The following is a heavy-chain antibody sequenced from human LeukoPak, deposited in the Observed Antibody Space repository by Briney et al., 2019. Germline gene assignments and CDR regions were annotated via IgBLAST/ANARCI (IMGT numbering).Heavy chain of an antibody. CDR2: ISYDGSNK. CDR1: GFTFSRYG. J-gene: IGHJ4*02. D-gene: IGHD2-15*01. Sequence: SLRLSCAASGFTFSRYGMHWVRQAPGKGLGWGAVISYDGSNKYYADSVKGRFTISRDNSKNTLYLQMNSLRAEDTAVYYCARGRHLGYCSGGSCPPADYWGQGTLVTVSS. CDR3: ARGRHLGYCSGGSCPPADY. V-gene: IGHV3-30*03.